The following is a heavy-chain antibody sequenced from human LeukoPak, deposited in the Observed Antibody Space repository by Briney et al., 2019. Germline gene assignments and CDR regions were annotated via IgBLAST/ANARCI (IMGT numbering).Heavy chain of an antibody. Sequence: GGSLRLPCAASGFTFNNYGMGWVRQTPGKGLEWVATIGTSGANTYHADSVKGRFTISRDNSKSTLYLQMNSLRAEDTAVYHCAKKSGDHFHFDFWGQGTLVTVSS. V-gene: IGHV3-23*01. CDR3: AKKSGDHFHFDF. J-gene: IGHJ4*02. CDR1: GFTFNNYG. CDR2: IGTSGANT. D-gene: IGHD2-21*01.